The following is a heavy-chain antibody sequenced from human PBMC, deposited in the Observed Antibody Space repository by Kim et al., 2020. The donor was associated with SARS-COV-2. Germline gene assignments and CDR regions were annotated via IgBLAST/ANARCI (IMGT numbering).Heavy chain of an antibody. CDR3: ARVEYGDLTFFDY. CDR2: ISGSGGST. Sequence: GGSLRLSCAASGFTFSSYAMSWVRQAPGKGLEWVSAISGSGGSTYYADSVKGRFTISRDNSKNTLYLQMNSLRAEDTAVYYCARVEYGDLTFFDYWGQGTLVTVSS. J-gene: IGHJ4*02. D-gene: IGHD4-17*01. CDR1: GFTFSSYA. V-gene: IGHV3-23*01.